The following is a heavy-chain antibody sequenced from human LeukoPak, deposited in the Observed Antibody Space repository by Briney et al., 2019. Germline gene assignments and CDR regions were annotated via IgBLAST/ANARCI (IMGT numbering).Heavy chain of an antibody. Sequence: GESLKISCKGSGYSFTSYWIGWVRQMPGKGLEWMGIIYPGDSDTRHSPSFQGQVTISADKSISTAYLQWSSLKASDTAMYYCARPGEVVPAAPYYFDYWGQGTLVTVSS. J-gene: IGHJ4*02. V-gene: IGHV5-51*01. CDR2: IYPGDSDT. CDR3: ARPGEVVPAAPYYFDY. D-gene: IGHD2-2*01. CDR1: GYSFTSYW.